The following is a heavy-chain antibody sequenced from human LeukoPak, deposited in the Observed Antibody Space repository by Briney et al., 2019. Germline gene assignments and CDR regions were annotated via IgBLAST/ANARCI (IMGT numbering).Heavy chain of an antibody. D-gene: IGHD4-17*01. V-gene: IGHV1-3*01. J-gene: IGHJ4*02. CDR2: INAGNGNT. Sequence: ASVKVSCKASGYTFTSYAMHWVRQAPGQRLEWMGWINAGNGNTKYSQKFQGRVTITRDTSASTAYMELSSLRSEDTAVYYCARGDGDYPPYYFDYWGQGTLVTVSS. CDR3: ARGDGDYPPYYFDY. CDR1: GYTFTSYA.